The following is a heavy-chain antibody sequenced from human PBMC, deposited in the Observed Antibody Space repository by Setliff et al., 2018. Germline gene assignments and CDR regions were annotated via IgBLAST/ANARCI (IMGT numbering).Heavy chain of an antibody. J-gene: IGHJ4*02. D-gene: IGHD2-2*01. Sequence: ASVKVSCKASGYTFTNYDISWVRQAPGQGLEWMGWISAYTGNTYSAQKFQGRLTMTTDTSTTTAYMELRSLRSDDTAVYYCSRLVRYCTRTSCQRASGDDYWGQGTLVTVSS. CDR2: ISAYTGNT. V-gene: IGHV1-18*01. CDR1: GYTFTNYD. CDR3: SRLVRYCTRTSCQRASGDDY.